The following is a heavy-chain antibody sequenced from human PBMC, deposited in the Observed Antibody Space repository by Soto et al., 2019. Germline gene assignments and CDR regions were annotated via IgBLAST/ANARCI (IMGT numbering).Heavy chain of an antibody. CDR1: GFTFSSYG. J-gene: IGHJ6*03. V-gene: IGHV3-33*01. CDR2: IWYDGSNK. D-gene: IGHD2-2*01. CDR3: ARDPCSSTSCYASTYYYMDV. Sequence: PGGSLRLACAAPGFTFSSYGMHWVRQAPGKGLEWVAVIWYDGSNKYYADSVKGRFTISRDNSKNTLYLQMNSLRAEDTAVYYCARDPCSSTSCYASTYYYMDVWGKGTTVTVSS.